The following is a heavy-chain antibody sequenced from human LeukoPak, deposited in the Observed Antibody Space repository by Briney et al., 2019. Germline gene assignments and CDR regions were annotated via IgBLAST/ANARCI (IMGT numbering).Heavy chain of an antibody. CDR1: GFDFSFSG. CDR3: ARVVRGLYNLGD. V-gene: IGHV3-48*02. J-gene: IGHJ4*02. Sequence: GGSLRLSCEASGFDFSFSGMNWVRQAPGKGLEWVSYISYTSDLMAYVGSVRGRFTVSRDNAKNSLFLQMNSLREEDTAVYYCARVVRGLYNLGDWGQGTLVTVSS. D-gene: IGHD3-10*01. CDR2: ISYTSDLM.